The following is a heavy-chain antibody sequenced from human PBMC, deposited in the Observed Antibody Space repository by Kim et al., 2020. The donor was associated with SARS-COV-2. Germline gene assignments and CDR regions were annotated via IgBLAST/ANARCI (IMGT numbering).Heavy chain of an antibody. V-gene: IGHV4-61*01. CDR2: IYYSGST. CDR1: GGSVSSGSYY. CDR3: ARVGCSSTSCYVWASDI. Sequence: SETLSLTCTVSGGSVSSGSYYWSWIRQPPGKGLEWIGYIYYSGSTNYNPSLKSRVTISVDTSKNQFSLKLSSVTAADTAVYYCARVGCSSTSCYVWASDIWGQGTMVTVSS. J-gene: IGHJ3*02. D-gene: IGHD2-2*01.